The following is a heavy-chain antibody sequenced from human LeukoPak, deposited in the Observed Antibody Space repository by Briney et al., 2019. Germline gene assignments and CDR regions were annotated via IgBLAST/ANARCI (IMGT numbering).Heavy chain of an antibody. D-gene: IGHD6-13*01. J-gene: IGHJ6*03. CDR2: IYYSGST. Sequence: PSETLSLTCTVSGGSISSSSYYWGWIRQPPGKGLEWIGSIYYSGSTYYNPSLKSRVTISVDTSKNQFSLKLGSVTAADTAVYYCARIEQQLVWGYYMDVWGKGTTVTVSS. V-gene: IGHV4-39*07. CDR3: ARIEQQLVWGYYMDV. CDR1: GGSISSSSYY.